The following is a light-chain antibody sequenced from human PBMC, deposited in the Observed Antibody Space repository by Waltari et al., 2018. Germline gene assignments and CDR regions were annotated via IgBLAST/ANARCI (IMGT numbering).Light chain of an antibody. V-gene: IGKV1-39*01. CDR3: QQTYSIPLT. J-gene: IGKJ4*01. CDR2: AAS. CDR1: QTISSY. Sequence: DIQMTQSPSSLSASIGDRVSITCRASQTISSYVSWYQQKPGKAPKLLIFAASSLHSGVPSRFSGSGSGTDFVLTISSLQPDDFATYYCQQTYSIPLTFGGVTKVDIK.